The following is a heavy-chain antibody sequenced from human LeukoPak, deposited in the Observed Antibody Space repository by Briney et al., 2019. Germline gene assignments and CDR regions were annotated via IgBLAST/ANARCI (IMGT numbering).Heavy chain of an antibody. CDR3: ARLYGRGAFDI. J-gene: IGHJ3*02. CDR1: GGSISSGDYY. Sequence: PSETLSLTCTVSGGSISSGDYYWSWIRQPQGKGLEWIGYIYYSGSTYYNPSLKSRVTISVDTSKNQFSLKLSSVTAADTAVYYCARLYGRGAFDIWGQGTMVTVSS. V-gene: IGHV4-30-4*01. D-gene: IGHD3-16*01. CDR2: IYYSGST.